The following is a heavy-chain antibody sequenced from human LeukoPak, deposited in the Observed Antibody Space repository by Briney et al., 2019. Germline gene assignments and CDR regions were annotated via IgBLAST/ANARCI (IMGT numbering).Heavy chain of an antibody. CDR1: GGSISSGGYY. J-gene: IGHJ4*02. CDR2: IYYSGST. CDR3: ARSTRGVATYFDY. V-gene: IGHV4-31*03. D-gene: IGHD5-12*01. Sequence: SETLSFTCTVSGGSISSGGYYWSWIRQHPGKGLEWIGYIYYSGSTYYNPSLKSRVTISVDTSKNQFSLKLSSVTAADTAVYYCARSTRGVATYFDYWAREPWSPSPQ.